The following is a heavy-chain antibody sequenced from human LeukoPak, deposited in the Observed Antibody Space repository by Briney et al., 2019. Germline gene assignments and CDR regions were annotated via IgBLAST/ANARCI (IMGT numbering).Heavy chain of an antibody. CDR1: GFTFSSYS. CDR2: ISSSSSYI. J-gene: IGHJ4*02. CDR3: ARDGLKDYYDSSGYD. Sequence: PGGSLRLSCAASGFTFSSYSMNWVRQAPGKGLEWVSSISSSSSYIYYADSVKGRFTISRDNAKHSLYLQMNSLRAEDTAVYYCARDGLKDYYDSSGYDWGQGTLVTVSS. D-gene: IGHD3-22*01. V-gene: IGHV3-21*01.